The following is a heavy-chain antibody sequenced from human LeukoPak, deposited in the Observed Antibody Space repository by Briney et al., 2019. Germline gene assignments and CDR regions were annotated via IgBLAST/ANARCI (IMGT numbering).Heavy chain of an antibody. D-gene: IGHD2-15*01. V-gene: IGHV3-23*01. CDR2: ISGSGGST. CDR1: GFTFSSYA. J-gene: IGHJ4*02. CDR3: ARTIVASRYCSGGSCYSGVGSLYYFDY. Sequence: GGSLRLSCAASGFTFSSYAMSWVRQAPGKGLEWVSAISGSGGSTYYADSVKGRFTISRDNSKNTLYLQMNSLRAEDTAVYYCARTIVASRYCSGGSCYSGVGSLYYFDYWGQGTLVTVSS.